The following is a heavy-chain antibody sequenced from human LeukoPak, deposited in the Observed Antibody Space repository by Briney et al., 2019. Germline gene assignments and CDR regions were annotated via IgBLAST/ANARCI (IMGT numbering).Heavy chain of an antibody. CDR1: GFTFSSYA. Sequence: PGRSLRLSCAASGFTFSSYAMHWVRQAPGKGLEYVSAISSNGGSTYYANSVKGRFTISRDNSKNTLYLQMGSLRAEDMAVYYCAVTTFGYWGQGTLVTVSS. CDR3: AVTTFGY. D-gene: IGHD4-17*01. V-gene: IGHV3-64*01. J-gene: IGHJ4*02. CDR2: ISSNGGST.